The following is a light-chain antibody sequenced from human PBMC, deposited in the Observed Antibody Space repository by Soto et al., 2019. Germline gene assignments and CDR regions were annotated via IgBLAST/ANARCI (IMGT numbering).Light chain of an antibody. V-gene: IGLV2-8*01. CDR2: EVS. J-gene: IGLJ3*02. CDR1: SSDVGSYDY. CDR3: SSSAGNNNWGV. Sequence: QSALTQPPSASGSPGQSVTISCTGTSSDVGSYDYVSWYQQHPGKAPKLMIYEVSKRPSGVPDRFSGSKSGNTASLTVSGLQAEDEADYYCSSSAGNNNWGVFGGGTKLTVL.